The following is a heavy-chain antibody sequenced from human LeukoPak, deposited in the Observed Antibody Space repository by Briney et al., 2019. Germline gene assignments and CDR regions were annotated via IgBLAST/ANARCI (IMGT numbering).Heavy chain of an antibody. J-gene: IGHJ4*02. V-gene: IGHV3-30*02. CDR2: IRYDGSNK. D-gene: IGHD3-10*01. CDR3: AKETMVRGAINY. Sequence: GGSLSLSCAASGFTFSSYGMHWVRQAPGKGLEWVAFIRYDGSNKYYADSVKGRFTISRDNSKNTLYLQMNSLRAEDTAVYYCAKETMVRGAINYWGQGTLVTVSS. CDR1: GFTFSSYG.